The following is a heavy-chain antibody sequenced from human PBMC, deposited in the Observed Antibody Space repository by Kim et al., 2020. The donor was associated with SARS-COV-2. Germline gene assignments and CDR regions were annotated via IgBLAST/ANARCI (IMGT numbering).Heavy chain of an antibody. V-gene: IGHV3-30*18. CDR2: ISYEGSIK. Sequence: GGSLRLSCTASRFTFTTYGMHWVRQAPGKGLEWVSFISYEGSIKYYADSVKGRFTISRDDSKNTLYLQMNSLRAEDTAVYYCAKDRAYFEILTGGTLDYWREGTRVTVSS. CDR1: RFTFTTYG. J-gene: IGHJ4*02. D-gene: IGHD3-9*01. CDR3: AKDRAYFEILTGGTLDY.